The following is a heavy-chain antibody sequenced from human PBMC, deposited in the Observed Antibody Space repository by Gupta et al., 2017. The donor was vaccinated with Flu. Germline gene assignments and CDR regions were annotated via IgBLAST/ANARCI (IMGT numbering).Heavy chain of an antibody. CDR1: GFKFSTDW. D-gene: IGHD2/OR15-2a*01. Sequence: EGQLVESGGGLVKPGGSLRLSCAASGFKFSTDWFSWVPQAPGKGLEWVGRIRSFFDGGTVDYAAPVMGRFTISRDESRLFLRMTGLTAEDTAVYYCATDKTFYGSAPYFDNWGQGTLVTVSS. CDR2: IRSFFDGGTV. V-gene: IGHV3-15*01. CDR3: ATDKTFYGSAPYFDN. J-gene: IGHJ4*02.